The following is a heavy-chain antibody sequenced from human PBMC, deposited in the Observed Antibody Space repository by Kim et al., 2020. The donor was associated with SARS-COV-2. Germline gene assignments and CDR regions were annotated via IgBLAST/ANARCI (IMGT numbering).Heavy chain of an antibody. CDR3: ASGGGYSYGHEWFDY. CDR1: GFTSSSYE. CDR2: ISSSGSTI. J-gene: IGHJ4*02. Sequence: GGSLRLSCAASGFTSSSYEMNWVRQAPGKGLEWVSYISSSGSTIYYAASVKGRFTISRDNAKNSLYLQMNSLRAEDTAVYYCASGGGYSYGHEWFDYWGQGTLVTVSS. D-gene: IGHD5-18*01. V-gene: IGHV3-48*03.